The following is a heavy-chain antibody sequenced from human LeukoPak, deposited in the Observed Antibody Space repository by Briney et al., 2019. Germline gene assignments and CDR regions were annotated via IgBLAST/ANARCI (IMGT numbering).Heavy chain of an antibody. D-gene: IGHD2-15*01. CDR2: ISGSGGST. CDR3: AKEDIVVVVAATPLLDY. J-gene: IGHJ4*02. Sequence: PGGSLRLSCAASGFTFSSYAMSWVRQAPGKGLEWVSAISGSGGSTYYADSVKGRFTISRDNSKNTLYLQMNSLRAEDTAVYYCAKEDIVVVVAATPLLDYWGQGTLVTVSS. CDR1: GFTFSSYA. V-gene: IGHV3-23*01.